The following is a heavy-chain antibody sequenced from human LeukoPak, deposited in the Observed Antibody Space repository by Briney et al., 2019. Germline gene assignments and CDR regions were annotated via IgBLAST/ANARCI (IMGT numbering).Heavy chain of an antibody. Sequence: SETLSLTCAVYGGSFSGYYWSWIRQPPGKGLEWIGEINHSGSTNYNPSLKSRVTISVDTSKNQSSLKLSSVTAADTAVYYCARPRKGIAAAVNYYYGMDVWGQGTTVTVSS. CDR2: INHSGST. CDR3: ARPRKGIAAAVNYYYGMDV. J-gene: IGHJ6*02. D-gene: IGHD6-13*01. CDR1: GGSFSGYY. V-gene: IGHV4-34*01.